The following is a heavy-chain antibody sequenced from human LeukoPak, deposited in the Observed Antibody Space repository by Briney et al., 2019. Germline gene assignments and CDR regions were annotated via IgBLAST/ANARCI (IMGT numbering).Heavy chain of an antibody. Sequence: GGSLRLSCAASGFTFSSYGVHWVRQAPGKGLEWVAAILHDGTNEYYADFVKGRFTISRDNSKNTLYLQMNSLRAEDTAVYYCAKVNYYHSSGYLDYWGQGTLVTVSS. CDR3: AKVNYYHSSGYLDY. D-gene: IGHD3-22*01. V-gene: IGHV3-30*18. J-gene: IGHJ4*02. CDR1: GFTFSSYG. CDR2: ILHDGTNE.